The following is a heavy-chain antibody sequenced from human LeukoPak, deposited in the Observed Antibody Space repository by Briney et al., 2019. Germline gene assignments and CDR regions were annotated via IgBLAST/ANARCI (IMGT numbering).Heavy chain of an antibody. CDR1: GFTFGYYG. V-gene: IGHV3-73*01. CDR2: IRSKANSYAT. D-gene: IGHD1-1*01. J-gene: IGHJ4*02. Sequence: GRSLRLSCGASGFTFGYYGMHWVRQASGKGLEWVGRIRSKANSYATAYAASVKGRFTISRDDSKDTAYLQMNSLKTEDTAVYYCTTDGTGTREGDYWGQGTLVTVSS. CDR3: TTDGTGTREGDY.